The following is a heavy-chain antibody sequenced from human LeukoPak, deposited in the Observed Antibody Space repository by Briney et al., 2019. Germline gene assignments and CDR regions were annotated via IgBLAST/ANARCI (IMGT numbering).Heavy chain of an antibody. D-gene: IGHD3-10*01. CDR3: AKRPPGYYYGMDV. V-gene: IGHV3-21*01. Sequence: GGSLRLSCAASGFTFSSYSMNWVRQAPGKGLEWVSSISSSSSCIYYADSVKGRFTISRDNAKNSLYLQMNSLRAEDTAVYYCAKRPPGYYYGMDVWGQGTTVTVSS. J-gene: IGHJ6*02. CDR2: ISSSSSCI. CDR1: GFTFSSYS.